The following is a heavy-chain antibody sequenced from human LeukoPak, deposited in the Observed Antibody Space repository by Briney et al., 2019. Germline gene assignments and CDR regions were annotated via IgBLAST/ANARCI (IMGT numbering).Heavy chain of an antibody. CDR1: GYTFSTYA. D-gene: IGHD3-10*01. V-gene: IGHV3-23*01. J-gene: IGHJ4*02. CDR2: TGGSGSGI. Sequence: PGGSLRLSCAASGYTFSTYAMSWVRQTPEKGLEWVSATGGSGSGICYADAVKGRFTISRDNSKNTLYLQMKSLRAEDTAVYYCAKDRGFGEYFPFFYWGQGTLVTVSS. CDR3: AKDRGFGEYFPFFY.